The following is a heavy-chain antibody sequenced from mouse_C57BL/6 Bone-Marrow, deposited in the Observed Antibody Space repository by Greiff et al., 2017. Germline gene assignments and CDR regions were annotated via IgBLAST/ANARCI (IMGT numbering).Heavy chain of an antibody. CDR2: INPSNGGT. CDR3: ARRIYYDYDALYYYAMDY. D-gene: IGHD2-4*01. J-gene: IGHJ4*01. CDR1: GYTFTSYW. V-gene: IGHV1-53*01. Sequence: QVQLQQPGTELVKPGASVKLSCKASGYTFTSYWMHWVKQRPGQGLEWIGNINPSNGGTNYNEKFKSKATLTVDQSSSTAYMQLSSLTSEDSAVYYCARRIYYDYDALYYYAMDYWGQGTSVTVSS.